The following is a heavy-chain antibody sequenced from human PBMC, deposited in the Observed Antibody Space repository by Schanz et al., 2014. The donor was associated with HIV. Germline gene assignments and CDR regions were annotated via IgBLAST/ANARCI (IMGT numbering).Heavy chain of an antibody. CDR2: ISWNSGNI. D-gene: IGHD3-16*01. CDR1: GFDFGNYG. V-gene: IGHV3-9*01. Sequence: EVQVLESGGGLVQPGRSLRISCAASGFDFGNYGMHWVRQVPGKGLEWVSSISWNSGNIGYADSVKGRFTISRDNGKDSLYLQMNSLRAEDTALYYCVKDSGTMISGTRWFDPWGQGSLVTVSS. J-gene: IGHJ5*02. CDR3: VKDSGTMISGTRWFDP.